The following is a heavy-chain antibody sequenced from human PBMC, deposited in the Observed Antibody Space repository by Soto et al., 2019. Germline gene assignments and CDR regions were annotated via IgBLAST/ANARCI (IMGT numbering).Heavy chain of an antibody. V-gene: IGHV4-39*01. CDR2: IYYSGST. Sequence: SETLSLTCTVSGGSISSSSYYWGWIRQPPGKGLEWIGSIYYSGSTYYNPSLKGLVTISVDTSKNQFSLRLSSVTAADTAVYYCATRYSSSWPYDAFDIWGQGTMVTVSS. CDR1: GGSISSSSYY. CDR3: ATRYSSSWPYDAFDI. J-gene: IGHJ3*02. D-gene: IGHD6-13*01.